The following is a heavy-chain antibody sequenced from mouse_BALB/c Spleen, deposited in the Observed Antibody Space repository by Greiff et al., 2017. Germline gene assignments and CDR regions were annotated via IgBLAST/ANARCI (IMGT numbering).Heavy chain of an antibody. J-gene: IGHJ3*01. Sequence: EVQLQQSGPELVKPGASVKMSCKASGYTFTSYVMHWVKQKPGQGLEWIGYINPYNDGTKYNEKFKGKATLTSDKSSSTAYMELSSLTSEDSAVYYCARETRPGGFAYWGQGTLVTVSA. CDR1: GYTFTSYV. V-gene: IGHV1-14*01. CDR2: INPYNDGT. CDR3: ARETRPGGFAY.